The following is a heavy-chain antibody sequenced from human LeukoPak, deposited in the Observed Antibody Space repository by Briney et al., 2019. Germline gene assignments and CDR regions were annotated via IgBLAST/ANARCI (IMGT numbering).Heavy chain of an antibody. Sequence: PSETLSLTCTVSGGSISSYYWTWIRQPPGKGLEWLGYIYYSGSTNYNPSLKSRVTISVDTSKNQFSLKLSSVTAADTAVYYCARQRDYGDYPHWFDPWGQGTLVTVSS. CDR3: ARQRDYGDYPHWFDP. CDR1: GGSISSYY. D-gene: IGHD4-17*01. J-gene: IGHJ5*02. V-gene: IGHV4-59*08. CDR2: IYYSGST.